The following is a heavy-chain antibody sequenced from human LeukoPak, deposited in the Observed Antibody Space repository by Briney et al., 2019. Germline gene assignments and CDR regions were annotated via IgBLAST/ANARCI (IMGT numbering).Heavy chain of an antibody. CDR2: IIPIFSTA. J-gene: IGHJ6*02. V-gene: IGHV1-69*13. CDR3: ARDLATPYSYGLNYYYYGMDV. D-gene: IGHD5-18*01. CDR1: GGTFSSYA. Sequence: SVKVSCKASGGTFSSYAISWVRQAPGQGLEWMGGIIPIFSTANYAQKFQGRVTITADESTSTAYMELSSLRSEDTAVYYCARDLATPYSYGLNYYYYGMDVWGQGTTVTVSS.